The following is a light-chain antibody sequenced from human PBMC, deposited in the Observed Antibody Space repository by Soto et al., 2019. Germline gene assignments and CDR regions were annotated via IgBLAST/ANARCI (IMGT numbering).Light chain of an antibody. CDR1: QSISSS. CDR3: QQRNSNPLT. CDR2: AAS. V-gene: IGKV1-39*01. Sequence: DIQMTQSPSSLSASVGDRVTITCRASQSISSSLNWYQQEPGKAPKVLIYAASSLQSGVPSRFSSSGSGTEFTLTINSLQPEDFATYYCQQRNSNPLTFGPGTKVDIK. J-gene: IGKJ3*01.